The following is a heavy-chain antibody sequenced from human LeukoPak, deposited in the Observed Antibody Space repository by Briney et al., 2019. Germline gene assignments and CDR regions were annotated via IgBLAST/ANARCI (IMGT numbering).Heavy chain of an antibody. V-gene: IGHV1-2*02. Sequence: GASVKVSCKASGYTFTGYYMHWVRQAPGQGLEWMGWINPNSGGTNYAQKFQGRVTMTRDTSISTAYMELSRLRSDDTAVYYCARSEVGAANPLDSWGQGTLVTVSS. J-gene: IGHJ4*02. CDR2: INPNSGGT. D-gene: IGHD2-15*01. CDR3: ARSEVGAANPLDS. CDR1: GYTFTGYY.